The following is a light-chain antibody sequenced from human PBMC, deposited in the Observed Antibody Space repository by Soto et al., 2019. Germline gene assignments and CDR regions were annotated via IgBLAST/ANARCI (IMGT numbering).Light chain of an antibody. CDR2: EVT. J-gene: IGLJ1*01. Sequence: QSALTQPPSASGAPGQSVTISCTGTSSDVGSYNYVSWYQQHPGKAPKLMIYEVTKRPPGVPDRFSGSKSGNTASLTVSGLQAEDEADYYCRSFTGINNFRVFGPGTKLTVL. V-gene: IGLV2-8*01. CDR3: RSFTGINNFRV. CDR1: SSDVGSYNY.